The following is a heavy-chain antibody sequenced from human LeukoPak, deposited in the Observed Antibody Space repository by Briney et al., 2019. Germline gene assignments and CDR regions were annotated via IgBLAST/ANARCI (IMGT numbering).Heavy chain of an antibody. J-gene: IGHJ3*02. V-gene: IGHV1-2*02. CDR3: ARDSSITMIVVVRRDAFDI. CDR1: GYTFTGYY. CDR2: INPNSGGT. Sequence: ASVKVSCKASGYTFTGYYMHWVRQAPGQGLEWMGWINPNSGGTNYAQKFQGRVTMTRDTSISTAYMELSRLGSDDTAVYYCARDSSITMIVVVRRDAFDIWGQGTMVTVSS. D-gene: IGHD3-22*01.